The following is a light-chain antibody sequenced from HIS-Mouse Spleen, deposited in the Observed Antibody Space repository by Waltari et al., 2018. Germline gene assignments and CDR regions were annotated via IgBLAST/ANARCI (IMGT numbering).Light chain of an antibody. J-gene: IGLJ2*01. CDR2: DDS. V-gene: IGLV3-21*03. Sequence: SYVLTQPPSVSVAPGKTARITCGGNNIGSQSVHWYQQKRGQAPVLVVYDDSDRPSGIPERFSGSNSGNTATLTISRVEAGDEADYYCQVWDSSSDHVVFGGGTKLTVL. CDR3: QVWDSSSDHVV. CDR1: NIGSQS.